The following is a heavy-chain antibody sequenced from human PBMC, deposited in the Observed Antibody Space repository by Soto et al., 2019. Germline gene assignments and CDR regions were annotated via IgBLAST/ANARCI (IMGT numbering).Heavy chain of an antibody. V-gene: IGHV1-58*01. CDR3: ARGGGSYYLDNY. J-gene: IGHJ4*02. D-gene: IGHD1-26*01. CDR2: IVVGSGNT. CDR1: GFTFTSSA. Sequence: SVKVSCKASGFTFTSSAVQWVRQARGQRLEWIGWIVVGSGNTNYAQKFQERVTITRDMSTSTAYMELSSLRSEDTAVYYCARGGGSYYLDNYWGQGTLVTVSS.